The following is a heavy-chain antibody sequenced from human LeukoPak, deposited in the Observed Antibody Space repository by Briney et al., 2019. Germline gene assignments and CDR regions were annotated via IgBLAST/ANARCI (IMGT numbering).Heavy chain of an antibody. D-gene: IGHD4-17*01. CDR2: IYSSGGT. CDR1: GDSISGYY. J-gene: IGHJ4*02. Sequence: SETLSLTCTVSGDSISGYYWSWIRQPPGKGLEWIGFIYSSGGTNYNPSLKSRVTISVDTSKNQFALRVNSVTAADTAVYYCARIGGDYEIDYWGQGTLVTVSS. CDR3: ARIGGDYEIDY. V-gene: IGHV4-59*01.